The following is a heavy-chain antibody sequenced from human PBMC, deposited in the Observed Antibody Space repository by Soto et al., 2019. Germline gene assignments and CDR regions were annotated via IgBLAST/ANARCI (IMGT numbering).Heavy chain of an antibody. J-gene: IGHJ5*02. D-gene: IGHD1-1*01. Sequence: PSETLSLTGNVSGAALAGYYWSGSREPPGKGLEWIGRIYATGSTDYNPSLKSRLTMSVDMSKKQFSLTLRSVTAADTAMYYCVRDGTKNLRDWFDTWGQGILVTVS. V-gene: IGHV4-4*07. CDR1: GAALAGYY. CDR2: IYATGST. CDR3: VRDGTKNLRDWFDT.